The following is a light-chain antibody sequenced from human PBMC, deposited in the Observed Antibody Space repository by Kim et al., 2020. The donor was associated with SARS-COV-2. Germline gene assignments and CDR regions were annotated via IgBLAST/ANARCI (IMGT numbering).Light chain of an antibody. CDR3: QSFDNSLTGLV. Sequence: QGVSRACSGTPPSIEAGKGVHWYHRIPGTAPRLLISDSTGRPSGVPDRFSGSISGTSASLVISGLQVEDEADYYCQSFDNSLTGLVFGGGTQLTVL. V-gene: IGLV1-40*01. J-gene: IGLJ2*01. CDR2: DST. CDR1: PPSIEAGKG.